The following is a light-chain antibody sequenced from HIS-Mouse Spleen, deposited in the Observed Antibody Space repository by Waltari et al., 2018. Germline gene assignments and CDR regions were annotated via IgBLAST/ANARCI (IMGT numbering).Light chain of an antibody. V-gene: IGLV5-45*03. CDR1: RGSNVGPLR. CDR3: MIWHSSAWV. Sequence: QALLTQPSSLSASPVASASLTCPLRRGSNVGPLRLHCNRHNPGSPPQYLHRYKSYSDKQQGSGVPIRFSGSKDASANAGILLISGLQSEDEADYYCMIWHSSAWVFGGGTKLTVL. J-gene: IGLJ3*02. CDR2: YKSYSDK.